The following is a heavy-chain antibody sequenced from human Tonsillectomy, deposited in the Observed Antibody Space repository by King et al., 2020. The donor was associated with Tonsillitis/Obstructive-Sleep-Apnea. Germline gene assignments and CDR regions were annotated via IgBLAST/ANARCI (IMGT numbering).Heavy chain of an antibody. Sequence: QLQESGPGLVKPSETLSLTCTVSGGSISSSSYYWGWIRQPPGKGLEWIGSIYYSGSTSYNPSLKSRVTISVDTSKNQFSLKLRSVTAADTAVYYCASGVLRGYSYGYGYWGQGTLVTVSS. CDR1: GGSISSSSYY. D-gene: IGHD5-18*01. CDR3: ASGVLRGYSYGYGY. V-gene: IGHV4-39*01. CDR2: IYYSGST. J-gene: IGHJ4*02.